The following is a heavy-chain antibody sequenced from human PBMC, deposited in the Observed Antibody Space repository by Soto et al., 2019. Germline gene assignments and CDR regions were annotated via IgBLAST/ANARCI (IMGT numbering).Heavy chain of an antibody. D-gene: IGHD1-20*01. CDR1: GFTFTTHA. CDR3: ARDQTGIPTTGGGRIDH. J-gene: IGHJ4*02. Sequence: QVQLVESGGGVVHPGRSLRLSCAASGFTFTTHAMHWVRQAPGKGLECVAIVSFDGSNKYYADSVKGRFTISRDNSKNTLYLQMSGLTPEDTAVYYCARDQTGIPTTGGGRIDHWGQGTRVTVSS. V-gene: IGHV3-30-3*01. CDR2: VSFDGSNK.